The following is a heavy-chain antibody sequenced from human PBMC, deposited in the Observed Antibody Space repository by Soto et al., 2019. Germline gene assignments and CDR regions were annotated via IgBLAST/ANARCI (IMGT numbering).Heavy chain of an antibody. D-gene: IGHD4-17*01. J-gene: IGHJ6*03. CDR2: ISAYNGNT. CDR1: GYTLTSYG. CDR3: ARTVTTFRSYYMDV. V-gene: IGHV1-18*01. Sequence: ASVKVSCKASGYTLTSYGISWVRQAPGQGLEWMGWISAYNGNTNYAQKLQGRVTMTTDTSTSTAYMELRSLRSDDTAVYYCARTVTTFRSYYMDVWGKGTTVTVSS.